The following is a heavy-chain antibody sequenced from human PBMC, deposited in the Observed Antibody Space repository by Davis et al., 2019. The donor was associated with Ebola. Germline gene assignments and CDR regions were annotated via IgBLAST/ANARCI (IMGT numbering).Heavy chain of an antibody. CDR3: ARGVYGAYFDY. D-gene: IGHD4-17*01. CDR1: GCTFSSYT. V-gene: IGHV1-69*13. J-gene: IGHJ4*02. Sequence: SVKVSCKASGCTFSSYTITWVRQAPGQGLEWMGWVIPVFGTTNYAQKFQGRVTITADESTSTAYMELSSLRFEDTAVYYCARGVYGAYFDYWGQGTLVTVSS. CDR2: VIPVFGTT.